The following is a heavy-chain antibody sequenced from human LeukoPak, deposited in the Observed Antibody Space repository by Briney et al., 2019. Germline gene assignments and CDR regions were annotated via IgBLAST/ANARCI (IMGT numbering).Heavy chain of an antibody. V-gene: IGHV3-23*01. Sequence: GGSLRLSCAASGFTFSTFAMIWVRQPPGKGLEWVSSIFPSGGEIHYADSVRGRFTISRDNSKSTLSLQMNSLRAEDTAVYYCAKDRYQWELPEGFDYWGQGTLVTVSS. CDR1: GFTFSTFA. CDR3: AKDRYQWELPEGFDY. D-gene: IGHD1-26*01. J-gene: IGHJ4*02. CDR2: IFPSGGEI.